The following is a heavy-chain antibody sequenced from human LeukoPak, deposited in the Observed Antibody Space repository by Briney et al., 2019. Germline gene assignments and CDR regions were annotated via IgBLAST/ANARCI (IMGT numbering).Heavy chain of an antibody. CDR1: GYTFTSYD. CDR3: ARGRLWCSGGSCYLY. J-gene: IGHJ4*02. V-gene: IGHV1-8*01. Sequence: ASVKVSCKASGYTFTSYDINWVRQATGQGLEWMGWMNPNGGNTGYAQKFQGRVTTTRNTSISTAYMELSSLRSEDTAVYYCARGRLWCSGGSCYLYWGQGTLVTVSS. D-gene: IGHD2-15*01. CDR2: MNPNGGNT.